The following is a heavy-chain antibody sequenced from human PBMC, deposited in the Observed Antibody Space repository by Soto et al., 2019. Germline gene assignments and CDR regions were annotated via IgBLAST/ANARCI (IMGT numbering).Heavy chain of an antibody. V-gene: IGHV1-8*01. J-gene: IGHJ6*02. CDR2: MNPNSGNT. Sequence: ASVKVSCKASGYTFTSYDINWVRQATGQGLEWMGWMNPNSGNTGYAQKFQGRVTMTRNTSISTAYMELSSLRSEDTAVYYCASKTYYDFWSGYYGYYYGMDVWGQGTTVT. CDR1: GYTFTSYD. CDR3: ASKTYYDFWSGYYGYYYGMDV. D-gene: IGHD3-3*01.